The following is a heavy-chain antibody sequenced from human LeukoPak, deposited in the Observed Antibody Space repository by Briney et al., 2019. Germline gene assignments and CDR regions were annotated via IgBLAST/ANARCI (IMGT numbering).Heavy chain of an antibody. CDR3: ARDSSGYYHNWFDP. CDR2: IYHSGST. J-gene: IGHJ5*02. V-gene: IGHV4-30-2*01. Sequence: SQTLSLTCAVSGGSISSGGYSWRWVRQPPGEGLEWVGYIYHSGSTYYNPSLQSRVTISLDRSKNQFSLKLSSMTAADTAVYYCARDSSGYYHNWFDPWGQGTLVTVSS. D-gene: IGHD3-22*01. CDR1: GGSISSGGYS.